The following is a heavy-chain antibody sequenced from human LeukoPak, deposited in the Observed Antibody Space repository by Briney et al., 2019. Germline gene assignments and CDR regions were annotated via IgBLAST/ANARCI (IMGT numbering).Heavy chain of an antibody. CDR2: ISYDGSNK. V-gene: IGHV3-30*04. J-gene: IGHJ4*02. D-gene: IGHD3-9*01. CDR3: ARAATDILTGYSEYYFDY. CDR1: GFTFSSYA. Sequence: GRSLRLSCAASGFTFSSYAMHWVRPAPGKGLEWVAVISYDGSNKYYADSVKGRFTISRDNSKNTLYLQMNSLRAEDTAVYYCARAATDILTGYSEYYFDYWGQGTLVTVSS.